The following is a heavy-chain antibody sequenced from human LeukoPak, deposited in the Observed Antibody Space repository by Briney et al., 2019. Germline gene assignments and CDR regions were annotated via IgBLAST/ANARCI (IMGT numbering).Heavy chain of an antibody. V-gene: IGHV1-8*01. CDR3: ARGLDYGETYYY. Sequence: ASVKVSCKASGYTFTSYDINWVRQATGQGLEWMGWMNPNSGNTGYAQKFQGRVTMTRNTSISTAYMGLSSLRSEHTPAYNCARGLDYGETYYYWGQGTLVTVSS. CDR1: GYTFTSYD. D-gene: IGHD4-17*01. J-gene: IGHJ4*02. CDR2: MNPNSGNT.